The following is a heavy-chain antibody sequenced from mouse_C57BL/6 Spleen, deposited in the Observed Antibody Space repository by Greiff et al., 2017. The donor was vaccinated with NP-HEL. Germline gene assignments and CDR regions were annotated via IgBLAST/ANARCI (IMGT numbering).Heavy chain of an antibody. Sequence: VQLQQPGAELVKPGASVKLSCKASGYTFTSYWMHWVKQRPGRGLEWIGRIDPNSGGTKYNEKFKSKATLTVDKHSSTAYMQLSSLTSEDSAVYYCARRDLYGSSYFDVWGTGTTVTVSS. CDR1: GYTFTSYW. D-gene: IGHD1-1*01. J-gene: IGHJ1*03. V-gene: IGHV1-72*01. CDR3: ARRDLYGSSYFDV. CDR2: IDPNSGGT.